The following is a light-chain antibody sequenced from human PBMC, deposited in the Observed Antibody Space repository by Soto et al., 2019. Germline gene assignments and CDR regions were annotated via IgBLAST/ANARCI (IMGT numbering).Light chain of an antibody. V-gene: IGLV2-14*01. CDR1: SSDIGAYDH. CDR2: SVS. CDR3: CSYAGRQRL. Sequence: QSALTQPASVSGSPGQSITISCSGTSSDIGAYDHVAWFQQFPGKTPKLVIYSVSNRPSGVSYRFSGSKSGNTASLTISGLQADDEADYYCCSYAGRQRLFGGGTKLTVL. J-gene: IGLJ3*02.